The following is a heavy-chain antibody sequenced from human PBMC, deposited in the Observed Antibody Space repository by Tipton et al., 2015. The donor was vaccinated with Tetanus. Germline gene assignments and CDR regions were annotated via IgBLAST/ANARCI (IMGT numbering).Heavy chain of an antibody. CDR2: ISVRGSHT. J-gene: IGHJ4*02. CDR3: ARGAIQPLDY. V-gene: IGHV3-23*01. CDR1: GFTFSNYA. Sequence: SLRLSCAASGFTFSNYAMAWVRQAPGKGLEWVSGISVRGSHTYYADPVKGRFSISRDNSKNTVYLQMNHLRDDDTAMYFCARGAIQPLDYWGQGTLVTVSS. D-gene: IGHD2-2*01.